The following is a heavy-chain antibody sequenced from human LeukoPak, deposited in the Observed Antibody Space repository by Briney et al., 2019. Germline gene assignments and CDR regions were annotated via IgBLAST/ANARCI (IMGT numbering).Heavy chain of an antibody. Sequence: ASVKVSCKASGYTFTSYGISWVRQAPGQGLEWMGWISAYNCNTNYAQNLQGRVTMTTETSTSTAYMDLRSLRSDDTAVYYCARPLYYDSTGYHQYYFDHWGQGTLVTVSS. V-gene: IGHV1-18*01. CDR1: GYTFTSYG. CDR3: ARPLYYDSTGYHQYYFDH. D-gene: IGHD3-22*01. CDR2: ISAYNCNT. J-gene: IGHJ4*02.